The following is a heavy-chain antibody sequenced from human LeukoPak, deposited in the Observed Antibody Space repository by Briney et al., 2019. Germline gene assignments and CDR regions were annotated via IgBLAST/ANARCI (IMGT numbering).Heavy chain of an antibody. Sequence: GGSLRLSCVVSGFTFSPYSMNWVRQAPGKGLEWVAYISGRTSTIYYADSAYGRFTISRDNAQNSLTLHMNTLRADDTAVYYCAKDGGTHFDHWGQGTLVTVSS. D-gene: IGHD1-26*01. V-gene: IGHV3-48*01. CDR3: AKDGGTHFDH. CDR2: ISGRTSTI. J-gene: IGHJ4*02. CDR1: GFTFSPYS.